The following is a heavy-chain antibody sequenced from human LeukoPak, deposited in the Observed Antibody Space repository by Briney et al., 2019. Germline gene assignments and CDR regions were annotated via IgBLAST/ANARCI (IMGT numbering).Heavy chain of an antibody. D-gene: IGHD2-2*02. V-gene: IGHV3-30*02. CDR1: GFTFSSYG. CDR3: AKDWGRDIVVVPAAISLDY. CDR2: IRYDGSNK. Sequence: GGFLRLSCAASGFTFSSYGMHWVRQAPGKGLEWVAFIRYDGSNKYYADSVKGRFTISRDNSKNTLYLQMNSLRAEDTAVYYCAKDWGRDIVVVPAAISLDYWGQGTLVTVSS. J-gene: IGHJ4*02.